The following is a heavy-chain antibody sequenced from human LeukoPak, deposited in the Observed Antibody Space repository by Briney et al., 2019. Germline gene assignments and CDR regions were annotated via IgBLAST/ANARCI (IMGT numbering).Heavy chain of an antibody. CDR1: GLAFSSYA. V-gene: IGHV3-23*01. J-gene: IGHJ3*02. CDR3: AKVGRSMIVVVDAFDI. D-gene: IGHD3-22*01. CDR2: ISGSGGST. Sequence: QPGGSLRLSCAASGLAFSSYAMSWVRQAPGKGLEWVSAISGSGGSTYYADSVKGRFTISRDNSKNTLYLQMNSLRAEDTAVYYCAKVGRSMIVVVDAFDIWGQGTMVTVSS.